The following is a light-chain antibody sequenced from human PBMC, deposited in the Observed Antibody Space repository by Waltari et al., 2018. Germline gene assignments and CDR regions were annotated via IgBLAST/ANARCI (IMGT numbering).Light chain of an antibody. CDR1: QSVLYSSNNNNY. V-gene: IGKV4-1*01. J-gene: IGKJ2*01. CDR2: RAS. Sequence: DIVMTQSPDSLAVSLGERATINCKSSQSVLYSSNNNNYLAWYQKRPGQPPKLLIYRASTRESGVPDRFSGSGSGTDFTLTISSLQAEDVAVYYCQQYYSTPYTFGQGTELEI. CDR3: QQYYSTPYT.